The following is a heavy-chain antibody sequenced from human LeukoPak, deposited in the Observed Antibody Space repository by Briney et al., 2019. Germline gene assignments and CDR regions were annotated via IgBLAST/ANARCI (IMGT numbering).Heavy chain of an antibody. V-gene: IGHV4-34*01. CDR2: INHSGST. D-gene: IGHD5-12*01. CDR1: GGSFSGYY. J-gene: IGHJ4*02. Sequence: SETLSLTCAVYGGSFSGYYWSWIRQPPGKGLEWMGEINHSGSTNYNPSLKSRVTISVDTSKNQFSLKLSSVTAADTAVYYCARLNRRYSGDGPRDFDYWGQGTLVTVSS. CDR3: ARLNRRYSGDGPRDFDY.